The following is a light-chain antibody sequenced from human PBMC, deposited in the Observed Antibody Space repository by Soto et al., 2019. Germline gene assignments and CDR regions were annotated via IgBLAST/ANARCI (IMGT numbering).Light chain of an antibody. J-gene: IGKJ1*01. V-gene: IGKV3-15*01. CDR3: QHYNNWPPAWT. Sequence: TQYPATLYMSPGERPTLVCRAIQSVSSNLAWYQQKPGQAPRLLIYGASTRATGIPARFSGSGSGTEFTLTISSLQSEDFALYYCQHYNNWPPAWTFAQGTKVDIK. CDR1: QSVSSN. CDR2: GAS.